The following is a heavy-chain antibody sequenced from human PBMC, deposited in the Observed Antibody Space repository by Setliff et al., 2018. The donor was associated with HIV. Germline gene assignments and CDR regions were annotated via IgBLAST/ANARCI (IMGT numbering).Heavy chain of an antibody. J-gene: IGHJ2*01. Sequence: GGSLRLSCAASVFTFNNYGMNWVRQAPGKGLEWVAFIRYDGSQKYYVDPVKGRFTISRDNSKNTLYLQMNSLRVEDTAVYYCAKDMEYDTSVYYHWYFDLWGRGALVTVSS. CDR3: AKDMEYDTSVYYHWYFDL. V-gene: IGHV3-30*02. CDR2: IRYDGSQK. CDR1: VFTFNNYG. D-gene: IGHD3-22*01.